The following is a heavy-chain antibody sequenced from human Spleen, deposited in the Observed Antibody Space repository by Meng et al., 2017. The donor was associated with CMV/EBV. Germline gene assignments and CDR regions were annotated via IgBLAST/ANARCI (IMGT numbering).Heavy chain of an antibody. CDR2: ISFSGST. CDR3: ARALFPSTGFDP. V-gene: IGHV4-31*03. J-gene: IGHJ5*02. D-gene: IGHD2-2*01. Sequence: CPVSGGFISSGDYFWSWTRQHPGKGLEWIGYISFSGSTYYNPSLKSRVSILLDTSENQFSLNLRSVTAADTAVYYCARALFPSTGFDPWGQGTLVTVSS. CDR1: GGFISSGDYF.